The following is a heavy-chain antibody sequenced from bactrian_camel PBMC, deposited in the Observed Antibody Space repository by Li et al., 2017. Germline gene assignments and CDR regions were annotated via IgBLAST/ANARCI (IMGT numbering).Heavy chain of an antibody. V-gene: IGHV3S40*01. CDR2: INSGGGTT. Sequence: VQLVESGGGLVQPGGSLRLACAAAGFTFSNYDMTWVRQTPGKGLEWVAAINSGGGTTYYADSVKGRFTISRDDAKNTLYLEMVNLKIEDTAVYYCAVDWANGNYEPMGPLRGRGTQVTVS. D-gene: IGHD4*01. CDR1: GFTFSNYD. J-gene: IGHJ4*01. CDR3: AVDWANGNYEPMGPL.